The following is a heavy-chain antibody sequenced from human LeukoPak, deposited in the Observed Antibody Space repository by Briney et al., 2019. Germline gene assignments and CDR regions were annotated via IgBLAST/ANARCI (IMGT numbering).Heavy chain of an antibody. CDR1: GFTFSLYW. V-gene: IGHV3-7*01. CDR2: IKEDGSEK. Sequence: GGSLRLSCATSGFTFSLYWMNWVRQAXGXGLEWVANIKEDGSEKYYVDSVKGRFTISRDNAKNSLYLQMNSLRAEDTAVYYCARDPDPIYYYYDMDVWGQGTTVTVSS. J-gene: IGHJ6*02. CDR3: ARDPDPIYYYYDMDV.